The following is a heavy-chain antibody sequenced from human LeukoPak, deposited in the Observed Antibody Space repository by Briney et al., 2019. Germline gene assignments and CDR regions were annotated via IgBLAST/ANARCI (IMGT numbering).Heavy chain of an antibody. D-gene: IGHD2-15*01. CDR3: ARQEDIVVVLAATGPNWFDP. V-gene: IGHV4-38-2*01. J-gene: IGHJ5*02. CDR2: VYHSGST. Sequence: SETLSLTCAVSGYSISSGYYWGWIRQHPGKGLEWIGSVYHSGSTYYNPSLKSRVTISVDTSKNQFSLKLSSVTAADTAVYYCARQEDIVVVLAATGPNWFDPWGQGTLVTVSS. CDR1: GYSISSGYY.